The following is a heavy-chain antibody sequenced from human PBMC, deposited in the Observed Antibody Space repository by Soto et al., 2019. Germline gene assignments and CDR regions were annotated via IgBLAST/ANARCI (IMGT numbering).Heavy chain of an antibody. CDR1: GGTFSSSA. V-gene: IGHV1-69*13. CDR2: IIPIFGTA. Sequence: SVKVSCKASGGTFSSSAISWVRQAPGQGLEWMGGIIPIFGTANYAQKFQGRVTITADESTSTAYMELSSLRSEDTAVYYCARDQGRLVWFGKSSPRSGMDVCGQGPRVTVSS. J-gene: IGHJ6*02. D-gene: IGHD3-10*01. CDR3: ARDQGRLVWFGKSSPRSGMDV.